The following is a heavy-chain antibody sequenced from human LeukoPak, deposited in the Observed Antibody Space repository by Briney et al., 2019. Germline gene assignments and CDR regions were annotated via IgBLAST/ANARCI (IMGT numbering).Heavy chain of an antibody. CDR3: ARGYSTG. CDR1: GFTSSSYW. Sequence: PGGSLRLSCAASGFTSSSYWMYWVRQAPGKGLEWVANIKQDGSEKYYVDSVKGRFTISRDNAKNSLYLQMNSLRAEDTAVYYCARGYSTGWGQGTLVTVSS. CDR2: IKQDGSEK. D-gene: IGHD6-19*01. J-gene: IGHJ4*02. V-gene: IGHV3-7*01.